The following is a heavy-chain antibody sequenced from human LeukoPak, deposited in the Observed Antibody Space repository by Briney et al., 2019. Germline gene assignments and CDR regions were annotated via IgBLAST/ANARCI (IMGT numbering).Heavy chain of an antibody. J-gene: IGHJ6*03. CDR1: GDSMTTYY. D-gene: IGHD3-10*01. CDR3: ARETSGTYYNPLGYMDV. V-gene: IGHV4-4*07. Sequence: PSETLSLTCSVSGDSMTTYYWNWIGQPAGKGLEGIGRIFTSGITNYKPSLKSRVTMSVDTSKNQFSLNLSSVIAADTAIYYCARETSGTYYNPLGYMDVWGKGTTVTVSS. CDR2: IFTSGIT.